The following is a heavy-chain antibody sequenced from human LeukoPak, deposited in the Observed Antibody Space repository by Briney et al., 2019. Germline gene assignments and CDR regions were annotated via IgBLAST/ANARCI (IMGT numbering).Heavy chain of an antibody. Sequence: GGSLRLSCAASGLTVSSNYMSWVRQAPGKGLEWVSVIYIDESTYYADSVKGRFTISRDNSKNTLYLQMNSLRAEDTAVYYCAREEGTAFFDYWGQGILVTVSS. D-gene: IGHD2-21*02. V-gene: IGHV3-53*01. CDR1: GLTVSSNY. J-gene: IGHJ4*02. CDR3: AREEGTAFFDY. CDR2: IYIDEST.